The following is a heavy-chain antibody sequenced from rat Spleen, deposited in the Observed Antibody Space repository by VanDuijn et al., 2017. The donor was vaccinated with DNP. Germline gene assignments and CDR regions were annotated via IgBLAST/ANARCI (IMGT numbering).Heavy chain of an antibody. D-gene: IGHD1-7*01. CDR1: GFTFSNYG. Sequence: EVQLVESGGGLVQAGRSLKLSCAASGFTFSNYGMAWVRQAPKKGLEWVASISASGGSTSYRDSVKGRFTISRDKAKTTLYLQMSSLRSEDMATYYCARWGGDYFDYWGQGTLVTVSS. CDR3: ARWGGDYFDY. J-gene: IGHJ3*01. V-gene: IGHV5S23*01. CDR2: ISASGGST.